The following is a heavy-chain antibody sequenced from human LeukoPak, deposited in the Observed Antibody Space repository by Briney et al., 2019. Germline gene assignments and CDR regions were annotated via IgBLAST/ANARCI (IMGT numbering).Heavy chain of an antibody. CDR2: INHSGST. V-gene: IGHV4-34*01. Sequence: SETLSLTCAVYGGTFSGYYWSWIRQPPGKGLEWIGEINHSGSTNYNPSLKSRVTISVDTSKNQFSLKLSSVTAADTAVYYCARGKVRIYYDSSGYYSPFDYWGQGTLVTVSS. CDR3: ARGKVRIYYDSSGYYSPFDY. D-gene: IGHD3-22*01. J-gene: IGHJ4*02. CDR1: GGTFSGYY.